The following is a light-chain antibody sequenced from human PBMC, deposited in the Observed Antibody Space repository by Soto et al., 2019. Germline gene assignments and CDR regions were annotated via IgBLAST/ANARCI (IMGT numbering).Light chain of an antibody. J-gene: IGLJ1*01. CDR3: ASYTSFNTRV. CDR1: DSDVGGYNF. V-gene: IGLV2-11*01. CDR2: EVS. Sequence: QSALTQPRSVSGSPGQSVNISCTGTDSDVGGYNFVSWYQKRPGKVPRLMIFEVSNRPSGVSDRFSGSKSGNTASLTISGLQAEDEADYYCASYTSFNTRVFGTGTKVTVL.